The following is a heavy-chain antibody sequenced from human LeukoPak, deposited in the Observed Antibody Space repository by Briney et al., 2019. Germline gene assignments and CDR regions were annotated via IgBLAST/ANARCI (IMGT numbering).Heavy chain of an antibody. CDR2: ISGSGGSK. Sequence: PGGSLRLSCAASGFTFSSYAMSWVRQAPGKGLEWVSAISGSGGSKYYADSVKGRFTISRDNAKNSLYLQMNSLRGEDTAVYYCARGDCRGGSCYLSLTTIDYWGQGTLVTVSS. V-gene: IGHV3-23*01. D-gene: IGHD2-15*01. CDR1: GFTFSSYA. CDR3: ARGDCRGGSCYLSLTTIDY. J-gene: IGHJ4*02.